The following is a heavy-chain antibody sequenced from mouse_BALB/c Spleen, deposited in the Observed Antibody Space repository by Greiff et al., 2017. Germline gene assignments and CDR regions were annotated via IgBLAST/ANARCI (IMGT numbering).Heavy chain of an antibody. Sequence: VKLKESGPGLVQPSQSLSITCTVSGFSLTSYGVHWVRQSPGKGLEWLGVIWSGGSTDYNAAFISRLSISKDNSKSQVFFKMNSLQANDTAIYYCASITTVRDYAMDYWGQGTSVTVSS. J-gene: IGHJ4*01. CDR3: ASITTVRDYAMDY. CDR1: GFSLTSYG. V-gene: IGHV2-2*02. D-gene: IGHD1-1*01. CDR2: IWSGGST.